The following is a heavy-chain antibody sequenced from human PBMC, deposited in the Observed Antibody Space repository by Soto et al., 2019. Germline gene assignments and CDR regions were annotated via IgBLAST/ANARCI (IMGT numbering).Heavy chain of an antibody. V-gene: IGHV4-4*02. CDR2: IYHGGNT. CDR3: ARHSSYYYDSSAYYDS. Sequence: QVHLQESGPRLVQSSGTLSLTCGVSGAPISTGNWWTWVRQSPGKGLEWIGEIYHGGNTNYRPSLKSRVTISVDKSKNQFSLRLSSVTAADTAVYYCARHSSYYYDSSAYYDSWGQGTLVTVSS. D-gene: IGHD3-22*01. CDR1: GAPISTGNW. J-gene: IGHJ5*01.